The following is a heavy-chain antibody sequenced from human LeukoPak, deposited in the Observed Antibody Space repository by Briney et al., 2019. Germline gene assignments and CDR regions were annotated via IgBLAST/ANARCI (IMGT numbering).Heavy chain of an antibody. Sequence: GGSLRLSCAASGFTFSNAWMSWVRQAPGKGLEWVGRIKSKTDGGTTDYAAPVKGRFTISRDGSKNTLYLQMNSLKTEDTAVYYCTAEPDIVVVVAATPEMDYWGQGTLVTVSS. CDR2: IKSKTDGGTT. CDR3: TAEPDIVVVVAATPEMDY. D-gene: IGHD2-15*01. J-gene: IGHJ4*02. CDR1: GFTFSNAW. V-gene: IGHV3-15*01.